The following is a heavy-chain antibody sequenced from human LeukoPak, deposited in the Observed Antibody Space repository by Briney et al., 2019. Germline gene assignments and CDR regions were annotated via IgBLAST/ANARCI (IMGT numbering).Heavy chain of an antibody. Sequence: SGPTLVNPTQTLTLTCTFSGFSLSTNGVGVGWIRQPPGKALEWLALIYWNGDERYNPLLKSRLTITKDTSKNQVVLTETNMDPVDTATYYCAHRPLSPVFFDIWGQGTMVTVSS. CDR1: GFSLSTNGVG. V-gene: IGHV2-5*01. CDR3: AHRPLSPVFFDI. J-gene: IGHJ3*02. CDR2: IYWNGDE. D-gene: IGHD3-16*01.